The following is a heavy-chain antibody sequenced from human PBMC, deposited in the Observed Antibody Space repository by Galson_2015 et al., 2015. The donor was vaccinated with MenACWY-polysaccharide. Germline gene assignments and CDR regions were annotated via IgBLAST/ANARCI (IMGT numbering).Heavy chain of an antibody. CDR1: GLSLSTSGVG. CDR3: AHRKSITVFGLVTDVGLYFDY. Sequence: ALVKPTQTLTLTCTFSGLSLSTSGVGVGWIRQPPGKAPEWLALVYWDDDKRYSPSLTNRVTVTKDTSKNQVVLSMTKMDPVDTATYFCAHRKSITVFGLVTDVGLYFDYWSQGTLVTVSS. V-gene: IGHV2-5*02. CDR2: VYWDDDK. D-gene: IGHD3-3*01. J-gene: IGHJ4*02.